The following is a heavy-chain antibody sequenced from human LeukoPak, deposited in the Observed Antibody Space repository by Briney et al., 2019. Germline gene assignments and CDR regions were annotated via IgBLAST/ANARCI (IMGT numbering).Heavy chain of an antibody. Sequence: SETLSLTCTVSGGSISSHYWSWIRQPPGKGLEWIGYIYYSGSTNYNPSLKSRVTISVDTSKNQFPLKLSSATAADTAVYYCAREPGYCSSTSCPIDYWGQGTLVTVSS. V-gene: IGHV4-59*11. CDR1: GGSISSHY. CDR2: IYYSGST. CDR3: AREPGYCSSTSCPIDY. J-gene: IGHJ4*02. D-gene: IGHD2-2*01.